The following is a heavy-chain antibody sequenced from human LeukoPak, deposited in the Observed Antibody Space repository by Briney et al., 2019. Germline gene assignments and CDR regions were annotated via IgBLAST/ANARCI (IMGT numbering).Heavy chain of an antibody. D-gene: IGHD3-3*01. J-gene: IGHJ5*02. V-gene: IGHV3-48*04. CDR2: ISSSSTI. Sequence: GGSLRLSCAASGFTFSSYSMNWVRQAPGKGLEWVSYISSSSTIYYADSVKGRFTISRDNAKNSLYLQMNSLRAEDTAVYYCARETRSYYDFWSGYYEAANWFDPWGQGTLVTVSS. CDR3: ARETRSYYDFWSGYYEAANWFDP. CDR1: GFTFSSYS.